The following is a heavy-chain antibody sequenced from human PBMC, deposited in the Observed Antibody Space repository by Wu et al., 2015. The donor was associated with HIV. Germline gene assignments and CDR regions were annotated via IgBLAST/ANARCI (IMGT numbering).Heavy chain of an antibody. Sequence: QVQLVQSGAEVKKPGASVKVSCKAFGYTFTSYYMHWVRQAPGQGLEWMGIINPSGGSTSYAQKFQGRVTMTRDTSTSTVYMELSSLRSEDTAVYYCARDPTRGAYFWSWLFHLDGWVLTFDYVGPRVTLVTVSS. J-gene: IGHJ4*01. V-gene: IGHV1-46*01. CDR2: INPSGGST. CDR1: GYTFTSYY. CDR3: ARDPTRGAYFWSWLFHLDGWVLTFDY. D-gene: IGHD3-3*01.